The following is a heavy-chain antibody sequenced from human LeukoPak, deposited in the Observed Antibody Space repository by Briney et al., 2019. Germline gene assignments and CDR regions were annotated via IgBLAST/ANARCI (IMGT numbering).Heavy chain of an antibody. J-gene: IGHJ4*02. CDR3: ARDPTTVVTLPYYFDF. Sequence: PSETLSLTCAVHGGSFSGYHWNWIRQSLAKGLEWIGEINDRGHTNYNPSIESRVTLSVDTSKKQFSLRLSSVTAADTAVYYCARDPTTVVTLPYYFDFWGQGTLVTVSS. CDR2: INDRGHT. D-gene: IGHD4-23*01. CDR1: GGSFSGYH. V-gene: IGHV4-34*01.